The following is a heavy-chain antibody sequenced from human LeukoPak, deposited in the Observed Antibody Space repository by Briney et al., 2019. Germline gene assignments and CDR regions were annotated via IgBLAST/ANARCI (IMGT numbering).Heavy chain of an antibody. D-gene: IGHD3-3*01. V-gene: IGHV1-69*01. CDR2: IIPIFGTA. CDR3: TRAPITIFGVVINRFDY. CDR1: GGTFSSYA. Sequence: ASVKVSCKASGGTFSSYAISWVRQAPGQGLEWMGGIIPIFGTANYAQKFQGRVTITADESTSTANMELSSLRSEDTAVYYCTRAPITIFGVVINRFDYWGQGTLVTVSS. J-gene: IGHJ4*02.